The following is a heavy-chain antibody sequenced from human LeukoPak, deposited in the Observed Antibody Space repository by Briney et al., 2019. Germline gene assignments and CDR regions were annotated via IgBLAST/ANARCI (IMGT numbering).Heavy chain of an antibody. V-gene: IGHV3-23*01. CDR1: GFTFSSYG. CDR2: ISGSGGST. D-gene: IGHD6-19*01. CDR3: ARDPSSGWYLKGWFDP. Sequence: GGTLRLSCAASGFTFSSYGMSWVRQAPGKGLEWVSVISGSGGSTYHADSVKGRFTISRDNAKNSLYLQMNSLRAEDTAVYYCARDPSSGWYLKGWFDPWGQGTLVTVSS. J-gene: IGHJ5*02.